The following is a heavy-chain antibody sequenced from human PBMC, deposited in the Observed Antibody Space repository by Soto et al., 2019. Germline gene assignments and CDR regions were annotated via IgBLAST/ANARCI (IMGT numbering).Heavy chain of an antibody. J-gene: IGHJ4*02. D-gene: IGHD3-10*01. CDR1: GFTFSSYG. CDR2: VSFDAGNK. CDR3: AKALGRMTMVRGVTETDY. V-gene: IGHV3-30*18. Sequence: QVQLVESGGGGVQPGRSLTLSCAASGFTFSSYGMHWVRQAPGKGLEWVAVVSFDAGNKYYADSVKGRFTIFRDNSNNTLFLQMNSLRTEDTALYYCAKALGRMTMVRGVTETDYWGQGTLVTVSS.